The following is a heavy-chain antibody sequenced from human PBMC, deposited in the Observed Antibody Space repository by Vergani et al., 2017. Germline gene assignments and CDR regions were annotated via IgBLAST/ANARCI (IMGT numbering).Heavy chain of an antibody. D-gene: IGHD4-17*01. CDR3: ASTHDYGDYGGFVDY. Sequence: QVQLQESGPGLVKPSQTLSLTCTVSGGSISSGSYYWSWIRQPAGKGLEWIGRIYTSGSTNYNPSLKSRVTISVDTSKNQFSLKLSSVTAADTAVYYCASTHDYGDYGGFVDYWGQGTLVTVSS. J-gene: IGHJ4*02. CDR2: IYTSGST. CDR1: GGSISSGSYY. V-gene: IGHV4-61*02.